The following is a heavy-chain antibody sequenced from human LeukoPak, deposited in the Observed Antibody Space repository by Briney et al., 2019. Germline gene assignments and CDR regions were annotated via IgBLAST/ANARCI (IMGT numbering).Heavy chain of an antibody. CDR2: ISSSGSGGNT. CDR3: AREPRPGNIVGATMGY. Sequence: GGSLRLSCVASGVTLSNYAMSWARQAPGKGLEWVSGISSSGSGGNTYYADSVKGRFTISRDNSKNTLYLQMNSLRAEDTAVYYCAREPRPGNIVGATMGYWGQGTLVTVSS. D-gene: IGHD1-26*01. CDR1: GVTLSNYA. V-gene: IGHV3-23*01. J-gene: IGHJ4*02.